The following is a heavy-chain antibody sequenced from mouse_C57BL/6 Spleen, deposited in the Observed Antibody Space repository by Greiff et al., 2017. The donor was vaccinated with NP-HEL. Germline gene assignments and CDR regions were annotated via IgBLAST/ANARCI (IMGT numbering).Heavy chain of an antibody. Sequence: EVKLVESGGGLVQPKGSLKLSCAASGFSFNTYAMNWVRQAPGKGLEWVARIRSKSNNYATYYADSVKDRFTISRDDSESMLYLQMNNLKTEDTAMYYCVRHGGDYPLLSFEVWGTGTTVTVSS. CDR2: IRSKSNNYAT. J-gene: IGHJ1*03. CDR3: VRHGGDYPLLSFEV. CDR1: GFSFNTYA. V-gene: IGHV10-1*01. D-gene: IGHD2-10*01.